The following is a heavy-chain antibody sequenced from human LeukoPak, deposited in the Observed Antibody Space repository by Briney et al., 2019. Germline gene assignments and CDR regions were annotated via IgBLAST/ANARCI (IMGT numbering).Heavy chain of an antibody. V-gene: IGHV3-23*01. Sequence: GSLRLSCAVSGFTFSIYAMSWVRQAPGKGLEWVSAISGSGGSTYYADSVKGRFTISRDNSKNTLNLQMNSLRAEDTAVYYCAKRKDYGTSFDYWGQGTLVTVSS. D-gene: IGHD4-17*01. J-gene: IGHJ4*02. CDR2: ISGSGGST. CDR3: AKRKDYGTSFDY. CDR1: GFTFSIYA.